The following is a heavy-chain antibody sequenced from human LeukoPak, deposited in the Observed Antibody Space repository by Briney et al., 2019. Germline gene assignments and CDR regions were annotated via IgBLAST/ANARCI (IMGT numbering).Heavy chain of an antibody. J-gene: IGHJ4*02. V-gene: IGHV3-30*02. CDR1: GFTFSSYG. CDR3: ANVAGVSSGAFDY. D-gene: IGHD3-22*01. CDR2: IRYDGNNK. Sequence: PGGSLRLSCAASGFTFSSYGMHWVRQAPGMGLEWVAFIRYDGNNKNYADSVKGRFTISRDNSKNTLYLQMNSLRAEDTAVYYCANVAGVSSGAFDYWGQGTLVTVSS.